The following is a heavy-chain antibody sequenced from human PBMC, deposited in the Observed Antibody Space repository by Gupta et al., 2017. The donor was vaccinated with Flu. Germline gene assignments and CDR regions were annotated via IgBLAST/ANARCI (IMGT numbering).Heavy chain of an antibody. CDR1: GFTFSNYG. V-gene: IGHV3-30*03. J-gene: IGHJ4*02. Sequence: QVQLVESGGGVVQPGWSLRLSCAASGFTFSNYGMHWVRQAPGKGLEWVALISHDGSNKYYADSVEGRFTVSRDKSKNTLYLQMNSLRVEDTAVYYCARDSRAQGAITEFDRWGQGTLVTVSS. CDR3: ARDSRAQGAITEFDR. D-gene: IGHD3-10*01. CDR2: ISHDGSNK.